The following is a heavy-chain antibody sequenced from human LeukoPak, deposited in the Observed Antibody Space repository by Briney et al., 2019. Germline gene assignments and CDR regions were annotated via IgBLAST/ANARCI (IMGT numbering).Heavy chain of an antibody. V-gene: IGHV4-39*01. J-gene: IGHJ3*02. D-gene: IGHD1-26*01. CDR1: GGSIISSSYY. Sequence: SETLSLTCSVSGGSIISSSYYWACIPQASGEGMEWIGSVYYGVSTSYNPSLKSRVTISVDMSKSQFSLKLSSVTAADTAVYYCARLRSDGFDIWGQGTMVTVSS. CDR2: VYYGVST. CDR3: ARLRSDGFDI.